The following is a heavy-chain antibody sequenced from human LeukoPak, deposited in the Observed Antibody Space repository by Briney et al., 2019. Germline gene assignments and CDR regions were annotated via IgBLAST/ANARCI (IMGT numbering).Heavy chain of an antibody. J-gene: IGHJ4*02. D-gene: IGHD3-10*01. CDR3: AKDLRFGELAPFDY. CDR2: IWYDGSNK. CDR1: GFTFSSYG. Sequence: GGSLRLSCAASGFTFSSYGMHWVRQAPGKGLEWVAVIWYDGSNKYYADSVKGRFTISRDNSKNTLYLQMNSLRAEDTAVYYCAKDLRFGELAPFDYWGQGTLVTVSS. V-gene: IGHV3-33*06.